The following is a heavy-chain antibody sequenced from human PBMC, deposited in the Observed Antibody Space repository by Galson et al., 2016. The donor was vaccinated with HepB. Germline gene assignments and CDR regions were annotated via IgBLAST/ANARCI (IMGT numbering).Heavy chain of an antibody. J-gene: IGHJ4*02. CDR1: GFTFRNYW. D-gene: IGHD2-21*02. CDR2: VDSDGTGT. V-gene: IGHV3-74*01. CDR3: AFGAWLDF. Sequence: SLRLSCAASGFTFRNYWMHWVRQAPGKGLVWVSRVDSDGTGTSYADSVRGRFTISRDNAKNSLFLQMNTLRAEDTAVYYCAFGAWLDFWGQGTLVTVSS.